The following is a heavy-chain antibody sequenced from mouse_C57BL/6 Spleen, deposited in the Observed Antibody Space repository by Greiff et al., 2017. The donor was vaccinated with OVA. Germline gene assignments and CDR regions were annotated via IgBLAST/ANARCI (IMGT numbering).Heavy chain of an antibody. Sequence: QVQLQQSGPGLVQPSQSLSITCTVSGFSLTSYGVHWVRQSPGKGLEWLGVIWRGGSTDYNAAFMSRLSITKDNSKSQVFFKMNSLQADDTAIYYCAKNEGSSYWYFDVWGTGTTVTVSS. J-gene: IGHJ1*03. V-gene: IGHV2-5*01. D-gene: IGHD1-1*01. CDR2: IWRGGST. CDR1: GFSLTSYG. CDR3: AKNEGSSYWYFDV.